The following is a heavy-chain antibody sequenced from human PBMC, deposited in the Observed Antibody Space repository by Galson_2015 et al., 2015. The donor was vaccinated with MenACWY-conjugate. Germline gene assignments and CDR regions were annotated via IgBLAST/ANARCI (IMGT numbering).Heavy chain of an antibody. V-gene: IGHV5-51*01. Sequence: QSGAEVKKPGESLQISCTGSGYSFTTYWIGWVRQMPGKGLEWMGIIYPGDSDTRYSPSFQGQITISADKSISTAYLQWSSLKASDTAMYYCGRIYDSSGFGPFEHWGQGTLVTVSS. CDR1: GYSFTTYW. CDR2: IYPGDSDT. J-gene: IGHJ4*02. D-gene: IGHD3-22*01. CDR3: GRIYDSSGFGPFEH.